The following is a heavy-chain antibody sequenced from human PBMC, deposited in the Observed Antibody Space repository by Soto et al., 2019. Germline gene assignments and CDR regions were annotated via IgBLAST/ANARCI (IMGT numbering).Heavy chain of an antibody. D-gene: IGHD2-2*01. CDR3: ARGSRIPPEERYFDY. CDR1: GGTFSSYA. J-gene: IGHJ4*02. Sequence: GASVKVSCKASGGTFSSYAISWVRQAPGQGLEWMGGIIPIFGTANYAQKFQGRVTITADESTSTAYMELSSLRSEDTAVYYCARGSRIPPEERYFDYWGQGTLVTVSS. V-gene: IGHV1-69*13. CDR2: IIPIFGTA.